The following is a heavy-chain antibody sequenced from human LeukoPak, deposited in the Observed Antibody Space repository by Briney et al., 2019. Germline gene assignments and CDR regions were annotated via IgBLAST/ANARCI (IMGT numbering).Heavy chain of an antibody. CDR2: IYSGGST. CDR1: GFTVSSNY. J-gene: IGHJ6*02. Sequence: GGSLRLSCAASGFTVSSNYMSWVRQAPGKGLEWVSVIYSGGSTYYADSVKGRFTISRDNSKNTLYHQMNSLRAEDTAVYYCARLAAAGIYYYYGMDVWGQGTTVTVSS. V-gene: IGHV3-53*01. D-gene: IGHD6-13*01. CDR3: ARLAAAGIYYYYGMDV.